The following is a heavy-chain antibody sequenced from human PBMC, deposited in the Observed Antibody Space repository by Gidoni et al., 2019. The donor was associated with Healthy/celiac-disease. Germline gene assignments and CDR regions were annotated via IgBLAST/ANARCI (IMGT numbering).Heavy chain of an antibody. J-gene: IGHJ6*02. V-gene: IGHV3-23*01. D-gene: IGHD2-15*01. CDR2: ISGSGGST. Sequence: EVQLLESGGGLVQPGGSLRLSCAASGFTFSSYAMSWVRQAPGKGLEWVSAISGSGGSTYYADSVKGRFTISRDNSKNTLYLQMNSLRAEDTAVYYCAKSCSGGSCFSHYYYYGMDVWGQGTTVTVSS. CDR3: AKSCSGGSCFSHYYYYGMDV. CDR1: GFTFSSYA.